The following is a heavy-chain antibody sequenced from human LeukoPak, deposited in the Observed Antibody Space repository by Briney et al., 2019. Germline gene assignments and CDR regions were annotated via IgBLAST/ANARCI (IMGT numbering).Heavy chain of an antibody. J-gene: IGHJ4*02. D-gene: IGHD3-10*01. CDR1: GGSISSYY. V-gene: IGHV4-59*01. CDR2: IYYSGST. Sequence: SSETLSLTCTVSGGSISSYYWSWIRQPPGKGLEWIGYIYYSGSTNYNPSLKSRVTISVDTSKNQFSLKLSSVTAADTAVYYCAAQRITMVRGVTFDYWGQGTLVTVFS. CDR3: AAQRITMVRGVTFDY.